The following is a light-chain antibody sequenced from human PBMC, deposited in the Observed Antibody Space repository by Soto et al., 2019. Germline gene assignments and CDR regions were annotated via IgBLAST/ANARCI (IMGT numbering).Light chain of an antibody. CDR3: CSYAGSSTWV. J-gene: IGLJ3*02. V-gene: IGLV1-47*01. CDR1: SSNIGNNF. CDR2: SDN. Sequence: QSVLTQPPSVSGTPGQRVTISCSGSSSNIGNNFVYWYQHLPGAAPTLVVYSDNHRPSGVPVRFSGSKSGTSASLTISGLRSEDEADYYCCSYAGSSTWVFGGGTKLTVL.